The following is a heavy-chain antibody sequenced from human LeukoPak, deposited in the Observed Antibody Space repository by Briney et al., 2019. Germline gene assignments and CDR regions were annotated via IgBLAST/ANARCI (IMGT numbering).Heavy chain of an antibody. D-gene: IGHD3-10*01. CDR3: ARGHVTMVRGAPYYYYYMDV. CDR2: INPNSGGT. Sequence: ASVKVSCKASGYTFTGYYMHWVRQAPGQGLEWMGWINPNSGGTNYAQKFQGRVTMTRDTSISTAYMELSRLRSDDTAVYYCARGHVTMVRGAPYYYYYMDVWGKGATVTISS. V-gene: IGHV1-2*02. CDR1: GYTFTGYY. J-gene: IGHJ6*03.